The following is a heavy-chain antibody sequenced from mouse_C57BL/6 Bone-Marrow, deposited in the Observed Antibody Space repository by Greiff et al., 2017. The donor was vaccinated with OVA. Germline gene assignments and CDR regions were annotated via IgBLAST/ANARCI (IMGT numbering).Heavy chain of an antibody. J-gene: IGHJ4*01. CDR2: IDPNSGGT. CDR3: ARSKFITTVAPAMDY. CDR1: GYTFTSYW. V-gene: IGHV1-72*01. D-gene: IGHD1-1*01. Sequence: QVQLQQPGAELVKPGASVKLSCKASGYTFTSYWMHWVKQRPGRGLEWIGRIDPNSGGTKYNEKFKSKATLTVDKPSSTASMQLSSLTAEDSAVYYCARSKFITTVAPAMDYWGQGTSVTVSS.